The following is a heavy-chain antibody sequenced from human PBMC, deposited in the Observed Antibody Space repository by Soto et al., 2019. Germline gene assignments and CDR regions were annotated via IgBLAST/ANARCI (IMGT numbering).Heavy chain of an antibody. CDR2: IHSGGTF. CDR3: ARDNIVSKGYGMDV. J-gene: IGHJ6*02. Sequence: SETLSLTCTVSGASISNAYWSWIRQAAGKRLEWIGRIHSGGTFNYNPSLKSRVSISRDTSKNQISLKLSSVTAADTAVYYCARDNIVSKGYGMDVWGQGTTVTVS. D-gene: IGHD5-12*01. CDR1: GASISNAY. V-gene: IGHV4-4*07.